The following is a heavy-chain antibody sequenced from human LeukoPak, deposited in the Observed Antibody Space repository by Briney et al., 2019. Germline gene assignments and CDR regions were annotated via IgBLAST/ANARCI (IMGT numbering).Heavy chain of an antibody. V-gene: IGHV1-2*02. CDR2: INPHSGGT. CDR1: RYTFTAYY. CDR3: ARSNASIDPMHFDY. J-gene: IGHJ4*02. Sequence: ASVKVSCKASRYTFTAYYIHWVRQAPGQGLEWMGWINPHSGGTNYAQKFQGRVTMTRDTSISTAYMELSRLRSDDTAVYHCARSNASIDPMHFDYWGQGTLVTVSS. D-gene: IGHD2-2*01.